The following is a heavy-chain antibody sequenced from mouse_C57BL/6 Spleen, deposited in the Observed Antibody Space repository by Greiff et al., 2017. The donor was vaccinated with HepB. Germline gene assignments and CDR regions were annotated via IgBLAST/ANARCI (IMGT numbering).Heavy chain of an antibody. CDR3: VSGGGYYGSSPWFAY. J-gene: IGHJ3*01. CDR1: GYTFTDYY. D-gene: IGHD1-1*01. Sequence: LVESGPELVKPGASVKISCKASGYTFTDYYINWVKQRPGQGLEWIGWIYPGSGNTKYNEKFKGKATLTVDTSSSTAYMQLSSLTSEDSAVYFSVSGGGYYGSSPWFAYWGQGTLVTVSA. CDR2: IYPGSGNT. V-gene: IGHV1-84*01.